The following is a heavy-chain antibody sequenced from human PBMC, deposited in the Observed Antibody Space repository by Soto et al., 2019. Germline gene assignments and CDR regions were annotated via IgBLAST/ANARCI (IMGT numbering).Heavy chain of an antibody. D-gene: IGHD1-26*01. J-gene: IGHJ6*02. CDR3: ARDRGSLVGANYYGMDV. Sequence: SVKVSCKASGGTFSSYAISWVRQAPGQGLEWMGGIIPIFGTANYAQKFQGRVTITADESTSTAYMELSSLRSEDTAVYYCARDRGSLVGANYYGMDVWGQGTTVTVSS. CDR1: GGTFSSYA. V-gene: IGHV1-69*13. CDR2: IIPIFGTA.